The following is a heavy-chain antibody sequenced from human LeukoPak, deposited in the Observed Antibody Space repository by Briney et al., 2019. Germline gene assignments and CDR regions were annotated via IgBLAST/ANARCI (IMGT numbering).Heavy chain of an antibody. CDR1: GFTFSTYW. D-gene: IGHD2-2*01. J-gene: IGHJ4*02. CDR2: IKEDGSEK. CDR3: ARGQGSTILY. Sequence: GASLRLSCAASGFTFSTYWMSWVRQAPGKGLEWVANIKEDGSEKYYVDSVKGRFTISRDNAKNSLYLQMSSLRAEDTAVYYCARGQGSTILYWGQGTLVTDSS. V-gene: IGHV3-7*01.